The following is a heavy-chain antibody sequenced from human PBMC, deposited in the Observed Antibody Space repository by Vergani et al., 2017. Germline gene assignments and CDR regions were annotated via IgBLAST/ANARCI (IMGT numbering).Heavy chain of an antibody. CDR1: GFTFSSYS. Sequence: EVQLVESGGGLVKPGGSLRLSCAASGFTFSSYSMNWVRQAPGKGLVWVSRINSDGSSTSYADSVKGRFTISRDNAKNTLYLQMNSLRAEDTAVYYCARVAAFYGMDVWGQGTTVTVSS. CDR2: INSDGSST. V-gene: IGHV3-74*02. CDR3: ARVAAFYGMDV. J-gene: IGHJ6*02. D-gene: IGHD6-25*01.